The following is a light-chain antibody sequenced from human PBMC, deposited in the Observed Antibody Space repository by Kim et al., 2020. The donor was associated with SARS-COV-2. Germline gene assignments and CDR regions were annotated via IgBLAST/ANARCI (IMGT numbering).Light chain of an antibody. CDR2: DAT. J-gene: IGKJ1*01. V-gene: IGKV3-15*01. CDR1: QTINNK. Sequence: SQGERATLSCRARQTINNKLVWYQQKPGQAPRLLIYDATTGATGIPARFIGSGSETDFTLTISSLQSEDFAVYYWQQSNNWPPLTFGRGTKVDIK. CDR3: QQSNNWPPLT.